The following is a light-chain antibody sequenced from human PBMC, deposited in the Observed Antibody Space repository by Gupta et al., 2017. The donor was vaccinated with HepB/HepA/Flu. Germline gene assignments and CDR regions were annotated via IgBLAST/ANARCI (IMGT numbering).Light chain of an antibody. CDR3: QQYKNWLTWT. Sequence: EVVMTQSPATLSVSPGETANLSCRASQSISNTLAWYQQKAGQAPRLLISGASTRATGIPARFSGSGCGTEFTLTISSRQSEDFAVYYCQQYKNWLTWTFGQGTKVEIK. V-gene: IGKV3-15*01. J-gene: IGKJ1*01. CDR2: GAS. CDR1: QSISNT.